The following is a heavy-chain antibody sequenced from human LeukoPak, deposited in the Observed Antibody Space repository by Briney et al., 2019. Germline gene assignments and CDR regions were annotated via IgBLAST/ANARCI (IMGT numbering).Heavy chain of an antibody. Sequence: GGSLRLSCAASGFTFSSYAMSWVRQAPGKGLEWVSAISGSGGSTYYADSVKGRFTISRDNSKNTLYLQMNSLRAEDTAVYYCARVWRYCSSTSCYVNYYYGMDVWGQGTTVTVSS. CDR1: GFTFSSYA. D-gene: IGHD2-2*01. J-gene: IGHJ6*02. CDR2: ISGSGGST. CDR3: ARVWRYCSSTSCYVNYYYGMDV. V-gene: IGHV3-23*01.